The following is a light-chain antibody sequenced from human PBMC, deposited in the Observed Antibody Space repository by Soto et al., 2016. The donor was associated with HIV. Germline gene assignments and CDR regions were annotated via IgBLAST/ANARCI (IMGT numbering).Light chain of an antibody. V-gene: IGKV1-5*03. CDR1: QSFSSW. CDR2: KAS. CDR3: QQYNTYHT. Sequence: DIQMTQSPSTLSASIGDRVTITCRASQSFSSWLAWYQQKPGKAPKLLIYKASSLESGVPSRFSGSGSGTESTLTISSLQPDDFATYYCQQYNTYHTFGQGTKLEIK. J-gene: IGKJ2*01.